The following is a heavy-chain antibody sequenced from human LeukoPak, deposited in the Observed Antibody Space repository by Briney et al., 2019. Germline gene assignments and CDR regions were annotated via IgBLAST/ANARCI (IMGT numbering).Heavy chain of an antibody. D-gene: IGHD3-3*01. Sequence: GGSLRLSCAASGFTFSTYGVYWVRQAPGKGLEWVSSNSGGSSYYADSVKGRFTISRDNSKNTLYLQMNSLRAEDTAVYYCANPGREYDFWSGYYTYWGQGTLVTVSS. J-gene: IGHJ4*02. CDR1: GFTFSTYG. CDR3: ANPGREYDFWSGYYTY. V-gene: IGHV3-23*01. CDR2: NSGGSS.